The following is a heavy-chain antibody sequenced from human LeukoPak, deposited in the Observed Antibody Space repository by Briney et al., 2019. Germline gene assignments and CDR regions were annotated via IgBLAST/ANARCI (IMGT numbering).Heavy chain of an antibody. V-gene: IGHV3-48*01. CDR2: ISSSSSTM. CDR1: GFTFSDYS. J-gene: IGHJ4*02. Sequence: GGSLRLSCAASGFTFSDYSMNWVRQAPGKGLEWVSFISSSSSTMYYADSVKGRFTISRDNAQNSVYLQMNSLRAEDTAVYYCARETRRGTNFDYWGQGTQVTVSS. CDR3: ARETRRGTNFDY.